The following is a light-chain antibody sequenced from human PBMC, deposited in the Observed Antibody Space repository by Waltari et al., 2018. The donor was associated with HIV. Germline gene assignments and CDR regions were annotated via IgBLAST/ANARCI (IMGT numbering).Light chain of an antibody. CDR2: GTD. Sequence: QSLLTQPPSASGTPGQRVTISCSGSNSNIGTNAVNWYQQFPGTAPKVIIYGTDQRPSGVPDRFSGSKSGTSASLAISALQSEDEADYYCATWDDSLVRPGVVFGGRTKLTVL. CDR3: ATWDDSLVRPGVV. CDR1: NSNIGTNA. J-gene: IGLJ2*01. V-gene: IGLV1-44*01.